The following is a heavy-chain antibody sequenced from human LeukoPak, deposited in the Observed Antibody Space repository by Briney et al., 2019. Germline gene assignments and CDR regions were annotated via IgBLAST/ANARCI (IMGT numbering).Heavy chain of an antibody. J-gene: IGHJ3*02. Sequence: ASVHVSCKASGYTFTGYYMHWVRQAPGQGREWMGWINPNSCGTNYAHKLQGRVTLNRETAQRTAYLDLSSLRPGGTAVYFFSVELYEGLDAFDIWGQGTRVTVSS. D-gene: IGHD3-16*02. CDR3: SVELYEGLDAFDI. CDR1: GYTFTGYY. CDR2: INPNSCGT. V-gene: IGHV1-2*02.